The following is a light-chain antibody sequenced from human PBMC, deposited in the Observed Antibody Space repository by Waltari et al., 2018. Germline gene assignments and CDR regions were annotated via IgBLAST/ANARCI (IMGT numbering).Light chain of an antibody. CDR1: RSDVGAYDS. Sequence: QSALTQPASVSGSPGQSIAISCTGTRSDVGAYDSVPWYQQHPGKAPKLIIFDVNYRPSGVSNRFSSSKSGNTASLTISGLQPEDEADYYCSSYLSTNTEVFGGGTKVTVL. J-gene: IGLJ2*01. CDR2: DVN. V-gene: IGLV2-14*03. CDR3: SSYLSTNTEV.